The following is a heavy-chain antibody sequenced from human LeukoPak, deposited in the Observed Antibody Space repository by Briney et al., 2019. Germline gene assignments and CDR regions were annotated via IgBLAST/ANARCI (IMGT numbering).Heavy chain of an antibody. CDR1: GGSISSYY. CDR2: IYYSGST. V-gene: IGHV4-59*01. D-gene: IGHD1-26*01. J-gene: IGHJ4*02. Sequence: SETLSLTCTVSGGSISSYYWSWIRQPPGKGLEWIGYIYYSGSTNYNPSLKSRVTISVDTSKDQFSLKLSSVTAADTAVYYCARGNGSRKSCDYWGQGTLVTVSS. CDR3: ARGNGSRKSCDY.